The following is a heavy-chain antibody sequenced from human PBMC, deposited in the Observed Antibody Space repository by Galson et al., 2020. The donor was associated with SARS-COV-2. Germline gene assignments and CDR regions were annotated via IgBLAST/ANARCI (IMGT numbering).Heavy chain of an antibody. CDR2: ISYDGSNK. CDR3: ARSLSGSYHAVDI. Sequence: GESLKISCAASGFTFSIYALHWVRQAPGKGLEWVALISYDGSNKYYADSVKGRFTISRDNSKNTLFLQMNSLRPEDTAMFYCARSLSGSYHAVDIWGHGTMVTVSS. CDR1: GFTFSIYA. J-gene: IGHJ3*02. V-gene: IGHV3-30*04. D-gene: IGHD1-26*01.